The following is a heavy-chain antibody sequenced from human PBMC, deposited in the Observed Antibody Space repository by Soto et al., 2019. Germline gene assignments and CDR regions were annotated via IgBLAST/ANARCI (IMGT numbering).Heavy chain of an antibody. Sequence: QVQLVQSGPEVKKPGASVKVSCKTSGYTFTSYGITWMRQAPGQGLEWMGWITTDKGKTTYAQKFQGRVTMTTDISTSTAYMELRSLRSDDTAVYYCATRSPAFDYWGQGTLVTVSS. CDR3: ATRSPAFDY. V-gene: IGHV1-18*01. CDR2: ITTDKGKT. J-gene: IGHJ4*02. CDR1: GYTFTSYG.